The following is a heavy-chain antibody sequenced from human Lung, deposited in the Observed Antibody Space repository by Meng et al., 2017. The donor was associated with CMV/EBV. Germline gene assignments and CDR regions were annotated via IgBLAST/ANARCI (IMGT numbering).Heavy chain of an antibody. J-gene: IGHJ4*02. CDR2: INPNSGGT. V-gene: IGHV1-2*04. CDR3: ARDWEGSWAVFDY. CDR1: GYTFTGYY. Sequence: VQLVQFGAEVKNPGASVKVSCKASGYTFTGYYMHWVRQDPGQGLEWMGWINPNSGGTNYAQKFQGWATMTRDTSISTAYMELSRLRSDDTAVYYCARDWEGSWAVFDYWGQGTLVTVSS. D-gene: IGHD6-13*01.